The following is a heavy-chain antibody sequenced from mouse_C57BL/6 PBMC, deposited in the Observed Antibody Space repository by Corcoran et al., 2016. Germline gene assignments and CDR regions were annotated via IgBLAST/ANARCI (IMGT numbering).Heavy chain of an antibody. D-gene: IGHD4-1*01. CDR1: GYTFTDYY. Sequence: EVQLQQSGPELVKPGASVKISCKASGYTFTDYYMNWVKQSHGKSLEWIGDINPNNGGTSYNQKFKGKATLTVDKSSSTAYMELRSLTSEDSAVYYCAITGLDCWGQGTTLTVSS. CDR3: AITGLDC. J-gene: IGHJ2*01. V-gene: IGHV1-26*01. CDR2: INPNNGGT.